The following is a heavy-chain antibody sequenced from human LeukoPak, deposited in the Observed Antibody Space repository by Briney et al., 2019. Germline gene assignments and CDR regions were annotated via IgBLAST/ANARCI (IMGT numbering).Heavy chain of an antibody. CDR2: IKQDGSEK. Sequence: GGSLRLSCVVSGLTFSSNWMSWVRQAPGKGLQWVATIKQDGSEKFYVDSVKGRFTISRDNAKNALFLQMNSLRAEDSALYFCARDGRPYYGSSSTPDSTDYWGQGTLVTVSS. J-gene: IGHJ4*02. V-gene: IGHV3-7*01. D-gene: IGHD3-3*01. CDR3: ARDGRPYYGSSSTPDSTDY. CDR1: GLTFSSNW.